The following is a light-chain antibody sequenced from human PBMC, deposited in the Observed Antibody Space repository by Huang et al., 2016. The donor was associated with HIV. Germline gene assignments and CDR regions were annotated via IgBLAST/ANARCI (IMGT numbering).Light chain of an antibody. CDR2: DAS. CDR3: QQRSNWPPLT. J-gene: IGKJ4*01. V-gene: IGKV3-11*01. Sequence: EIVLTQSPVTLSLSPGDRATLSCRASQSVSTNLAWYQQKPGQAPRLLIYDASSRARGIPARFSGRGSGTDFTLTISSLEPEDFAIYYCQQRSNWPPLTFGGGTKVEMK. CDR1: QSVSTN.